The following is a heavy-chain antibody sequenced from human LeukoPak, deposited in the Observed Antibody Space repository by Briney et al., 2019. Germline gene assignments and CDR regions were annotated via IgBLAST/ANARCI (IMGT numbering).Heavy chain of an antibody. CDR2: ISSSSSYI. V-gene: IGHV3-21*01. CDR1: GFTFSSYS. CDR3: AKEMAPEGYSYGYDY. Sequence: GGSLRLPCAASGFTFSSYSMNWVRQAPGKGLEWVSSISSSSSYIYYADSVKGRFTISRDNAKNSLYLQMNSLRADDTAVYYCAKEMAPEGYSYGYDYWGQGTLVTVSS. D-gene: IGHD5-18*01. J-gene: IGHJ4*02.